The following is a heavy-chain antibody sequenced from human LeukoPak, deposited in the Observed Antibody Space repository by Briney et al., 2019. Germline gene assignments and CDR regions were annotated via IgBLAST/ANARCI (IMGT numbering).Heavy chain of an antibody. CDR1: GYTFTGYY. Sequence: ASVKVSCKASGYTFTGYYIHWVRQAPGHGLEWVGWINPNSGSTDYAQKFQGRVTMTRDTSISTAYMELRSLRSDDTAMYYCARQILRDYSFDYWGQGTLVPVSS. J-gene: IGHJ4*02. CDR2: INPNSGST. V-gene: IGHV1-2*02. CDR3: ARQILRDYSFDY.